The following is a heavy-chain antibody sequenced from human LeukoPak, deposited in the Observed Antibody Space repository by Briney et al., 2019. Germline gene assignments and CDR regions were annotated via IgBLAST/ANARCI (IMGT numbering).Heavy chain of an antibody. V-gene: IGHV4-59*12. D-gene: IGHD6-19*01. CDR1: GGSISSYY. CDR3: ARDPNSSGWYTGGY. Sequence: SETLSLTCTVSGGSISSYYWSWIRQPPGKGLEWIGHIYYSGSTNYNPSLKSRVTISVDTSKNQFSLKLSSVTAADTAVYYCARDPNSSGWYTGGYWGQGTLVTVSS. J-gene: IGHJ4*02. CDR2: IYYSGST.